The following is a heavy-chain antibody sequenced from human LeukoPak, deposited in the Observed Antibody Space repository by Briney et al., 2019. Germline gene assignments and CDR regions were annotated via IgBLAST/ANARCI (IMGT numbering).Heavy chain of an antibody. CDR3: EKGARSSGSSYFDY. J-gene: IGHJ4*02. D-gene: IGHD3-10*01. V-gene: IGHV3-23*01. CDR2: ISGSGGST. CDR1: GFTFTSYA. Sequence: GGSLRLSCAASGFTFTSYAMNWVRQAPGKGLEWVSVISGSGGSTYSADSLKGRFTISRDNSKNTMYLQMNSLRVEDTAVYYCEKGARSSGSSYFDYWGQGTLVTVSS.